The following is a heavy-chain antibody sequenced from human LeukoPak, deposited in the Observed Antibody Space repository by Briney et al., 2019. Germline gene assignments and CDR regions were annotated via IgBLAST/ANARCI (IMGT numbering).Heavy chain of an antibody. J-gene: IGHJ4*02. CDR3: ARTVSGYSYAFDY. V-gene: IGHV1-69*15. Sequence: PVKVSCKASGGTFSSYAISWVRQAPGQGLEWMGRIIPIFGIANYAQKFQGRVTITADESTSTAYMELSSLRSEDTAVYYCARTVSGYSYAFDYWGQGTLVTVSS. CDR1: GGTFSSYA. D-gene: IGHD5-18*01. CDR2: IIPIFGIA.